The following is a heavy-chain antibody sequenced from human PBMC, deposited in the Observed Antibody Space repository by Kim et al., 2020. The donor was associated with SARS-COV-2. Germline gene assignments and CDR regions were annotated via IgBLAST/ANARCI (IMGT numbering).Heavy chain of an antibody. CDR1: GDSISGSNFF. V-gene: IGHV4-39*01. CDR2: IYYNGNT. J-gene: IGHJ4*02. Sequence: SETLSLTCSVSGDSISGSNFFWGRVRQAPGRGLEWIASIYYNGNTFFNPSLKSRVSISADVSANQISLGLYSVTAADTAAYFCSRHVTHLSTFDYWGQGT. CDR3: SRHVTHLSTFDY.